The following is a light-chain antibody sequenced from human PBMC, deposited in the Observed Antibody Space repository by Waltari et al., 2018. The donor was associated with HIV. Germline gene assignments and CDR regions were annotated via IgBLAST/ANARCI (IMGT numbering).Light chain of an antibody. CDR1: SIDVGGYTH. Sequence: QSALTQPRPVSGSPGQSVTISCTGTSIDVGGYTHVSWYQQHTGKASKRMIYDVSNRPSGVPDRFSGSKSGNTASLTISGLQAEDEADYYCCSYAGSYTGVFGGGTKLTVL. J-gene: IGLJ2*01. CDR3: CSYAGSYTGV. CDR2: DVS. V-gene: IGLV2-11*01.